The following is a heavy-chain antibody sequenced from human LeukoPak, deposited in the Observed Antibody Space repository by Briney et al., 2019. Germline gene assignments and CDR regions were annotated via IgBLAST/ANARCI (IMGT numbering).Heavy chain of an antibody. D-gene: IGHD3-3*01. CDR3: ARPGLPITRFLEWSAFDI. Sequence: ASVKVSCKASGGTFSSYAISWVRQAPGQGLEWMGGIIPIFGTANYAQKFQGRVTITADESTSTAYMELSSLRSEDTAVYYCARPGLPITRFLEWSAFDIWGQGTMVTVSS. J-gene: IGHJ3*02. CDR2: IIPIFGTA. V-gene: IGHV1-69*13. CDR1: GGTFSSYA.